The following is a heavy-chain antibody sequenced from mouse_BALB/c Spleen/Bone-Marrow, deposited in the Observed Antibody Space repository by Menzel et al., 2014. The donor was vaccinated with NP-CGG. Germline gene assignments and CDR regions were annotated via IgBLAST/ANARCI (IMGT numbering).Heavy chain of an antibody. CDR3: ARWLLPYGLDY. J-gene: IGHJ4*01. CDR1: GFNIKDTY. D-gene: IGHD2-3*01. Sequence: EVQLQQSGAELVKPGASVKLSCTASGFNIKDTYMHWVKQRPEQGLEWIGRIDPANGNTKYDPKFQGKATTTADTSSNTDYLQLSSLTSEDTAVYYCARWLLPYGLDYWGQGASVTVSS. V-gene: IGHV14-3*02. CDR2: IDPANGNT.